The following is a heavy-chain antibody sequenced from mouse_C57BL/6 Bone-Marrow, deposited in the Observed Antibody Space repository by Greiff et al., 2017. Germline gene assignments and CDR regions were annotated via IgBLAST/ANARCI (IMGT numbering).Heavy chain of an antibody. D-gene: IGHD1-1*01. J-gene: IGHJ4*01. CDR1: GYTFTTYP. CDR3: ARSGRRLYYYAMDY. Sequence: QVQLKESGAELVKPGASVKMSCKASGYTFTTYPIEWMKQNHGKSLEWIGNFHPYNDDTKYNEKFKGKATLTVEKSSSTVYLELSRLTSDDSAVYYCARSGRRLYYYAMDYWGQGTSVTVSS. V-gene: IGHV1-47*01. CDR2: FHPYNDDT.